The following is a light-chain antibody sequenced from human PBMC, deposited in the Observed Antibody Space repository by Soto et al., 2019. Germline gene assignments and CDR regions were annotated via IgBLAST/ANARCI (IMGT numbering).Light chain of an antibody. Sequence: QSVLTQPPSASGTPGQKVTISCSGSSSNIGSNYLYWYQQLPGTAPKRLIYRNNQRPSGVPDRFSGSKSGTSASLAISGLRSEDEADYHCAAWDDSLNGWVFGGGTQLTVL. CDR1: SSNIGSNY. J-gene: IGLJ3*02. CDR3: AAWDDSLNGWV. CDR2: RNN. V-gene: IGLV1-47*01.